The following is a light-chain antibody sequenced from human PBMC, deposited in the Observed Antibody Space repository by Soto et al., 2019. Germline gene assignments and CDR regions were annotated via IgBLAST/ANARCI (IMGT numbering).Light chain of an antibody. CDR3: RSYAGTGTWI. CDR1: TSDVGTYNL. CDR2: EVT. V-gene: IGLV2-23*02. Sequence: QSVLTQPASVSGSPGQSITISCTGTTSDVGTYNLVSWYQQYPGKAPQVVISEVTKRPSGVSDRFSGSKSGNMASLTISGLQAEDEADYDCRSYAGTGTWIFGGGTKLTVL. J-gene: IGLJ2*01.